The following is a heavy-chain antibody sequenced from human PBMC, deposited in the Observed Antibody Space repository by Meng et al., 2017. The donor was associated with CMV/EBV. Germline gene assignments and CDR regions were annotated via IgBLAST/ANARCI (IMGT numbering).Heavy chain of an antibody. CDR2: IKQDGSEK. J-gene: IGHJ4*02. D-gene: IGHD2-2*02. V-gene: IGHV3-7*01. CDR1: GFTFSSYW. CDR3: ARDGGYCSSTSCYNSSSWHLDY. Sequence: GESLKTSCAASGFTFSSYWMSWVRQAPGKGLEWVANIKQDGSEKYYVDSVKGRFTISRDNAKNSLYLQMNSLRAEDTAVYYCARDGGYCSSTSCYNSSSWHLDYWGQGTLVTVSS.